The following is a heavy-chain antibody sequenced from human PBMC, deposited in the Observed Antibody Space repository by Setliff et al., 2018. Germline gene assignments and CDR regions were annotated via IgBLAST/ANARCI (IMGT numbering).Heavy chain of an antibody. Sequence: PGGSLRLSCAASGITFSTYSMNWVRQAPGKGLEWVSYISSRSDIIYYADSVKGRFTISRDNAKNSLYLQVNSLRAEDPAVYYCATNPRKGRSGGYYYDDPYYYYMDVWGKGTTVTVSS. CDR2: ISSRSDII. CDR1: GITFSTYS. CDR3: ATNPRKGRSGGYYYDDPYYYYMDV. V-gene: IGHV3-48*01. J-gene: IGHJ6*03. D-gene: IGHD3-22*01.